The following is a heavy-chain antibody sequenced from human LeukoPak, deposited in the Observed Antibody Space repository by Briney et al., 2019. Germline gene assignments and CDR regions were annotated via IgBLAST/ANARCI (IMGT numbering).Heavy chain of an antibody. CDR2: ISSSSSYI. V-gene: IGHV3-21*01. D-gene: IGHD2-21*02. CDR3: ARGVYCGGDCSFAPFDY. CDR1: GFTFSSYA. J-gene: IGHJ4*02. Sequence: GGSLRLSCAASGFTFSSYAMSWARQAPGKGLEWVSSISSSSSYIYYADSVKGRFTISRDNAKNSLYLQINSLRAEDTAVYYCARGVYCGGDCSFAPFDYWGQGTLVTVSS.